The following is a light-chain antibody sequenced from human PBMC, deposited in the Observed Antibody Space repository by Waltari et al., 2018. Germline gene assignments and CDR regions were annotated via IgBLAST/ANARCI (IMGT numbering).Light chain of an antibody. J-gene: IGLJ3*02. V-gene: IGLV2-14*01. CDR1: SSDVGGYNH. Sequence: QSALTQPASVSGSPGQSITISCTGTSSDVGGYNHVSWYQQLPGKTPKLIISEVSNRPAGVSDRFSGSESGNTASLTISGLQAEDEADYYCTSYTSISTRVFGGGTKLTVL. CDR3: TSYTSISTRV. CDR2: EVS.